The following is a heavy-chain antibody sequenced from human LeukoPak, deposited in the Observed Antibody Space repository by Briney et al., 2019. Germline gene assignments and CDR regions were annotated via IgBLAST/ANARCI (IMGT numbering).Heavy chain of an antibody. CDR1: GFTFDDYA. J-gene: IGHJ4*02. CDR2: ISWNSGSI. D-gene: IGHD2-2*01. Sequence: GGSLRLSCAASGFTFDDYAMHWVRQAPGKGLEWVSGISWNSGSIGYADSVKGRFTISRDNAKNSLYLQMTSLRAEDTAIYYCARITGTIDCSSATCPADYWGQGTLVTVSS. V-gene: IGHV3-9*01. CDR3: ARITGTIDCSSATCPADY.